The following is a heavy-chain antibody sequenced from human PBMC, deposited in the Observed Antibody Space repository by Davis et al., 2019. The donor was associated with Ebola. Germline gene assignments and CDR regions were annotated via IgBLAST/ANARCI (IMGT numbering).Heavy chain of an antibody. J-gene: IGHJ6*02. V-gene: IGHV4-4*02. CDR2: IYHSGST. Sequence: MPSETLSLTCTVSGGSISSSNWWSWVRQPPGKGLEWIGEIYHSGSTNYNPSLKSRVTISVDKSKNQFSLKLSSVTAADTAVYYCAREAVAVFEGNYYYYGMDVWGQGTTVTVSS. D-gene: IGHD6-19*01. CDR1: GGSISSSNW. CDR3: AREAVAVFEGNYYYYGMDV.